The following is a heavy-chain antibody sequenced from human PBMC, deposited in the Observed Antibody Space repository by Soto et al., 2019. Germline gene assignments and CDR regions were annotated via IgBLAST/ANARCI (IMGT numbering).Heavy chain of an antibody. CDR2: IRSKAYGGTT. CDR1: GFTFGDYA. CDR3: TRDPDSGYSYGSFDY. D-gene: IGHD5-18*01. V-gene: IGHV3-49*03. J-gene: IGHJ4*02. Sequence: GESLKISCTASGFTFGDYAMSWFRQAPGKGLEWVGFIRSKAYGGTTEYAASVKGRFTISRDDSKSIAHLQMNSLKTEDTAVYYCTRDPDSGYSYGSFDYWGQGTLVTVSS.